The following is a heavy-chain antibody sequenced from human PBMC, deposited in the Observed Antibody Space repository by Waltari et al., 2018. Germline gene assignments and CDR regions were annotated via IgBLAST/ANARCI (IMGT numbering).Heavy chain of an antibody. CDR2: IYHSGST. V-gene: IGHV4-38-2*01. Sequence: QVQLQESGPGLVKPTETLSLTCAVSGYSISSGYYWGWIRQPPGKGLEWIGSIYHSGSTYYNPSLKSRVTISVDTSKNQFSLKLSSVTAADTAVYYCARVFREVSYYYYMDVWGKGTTVTVSS. D-gene: IGHD2-21*01. CDR1: GYSISSGYY. J-gene: IGHJ6*03. CDR3: ARVFREVSYYYYMDV.